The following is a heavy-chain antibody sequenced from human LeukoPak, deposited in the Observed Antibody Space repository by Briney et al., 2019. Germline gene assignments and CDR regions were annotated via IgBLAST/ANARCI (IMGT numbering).Heavy chain of an antibody. Sequence: ASVKVSCKASGGTFSSYAFTWVRQAPGQGLEWMGRIIPILGTTYYAQKFQGRVTITADKSTTTVYMDLSSLTSEDTAVYYCARAPDGYTKYYFDYWGQGTLVTVSS. V-gene: IGHV1-69*04. CDR3: ARAPDGYTKYYFDY. J-gene: IGHJ4*02. D-gene: IGHD5-24*01. CDR1: GGTFSSYA. CDR2: IIPILGTT.